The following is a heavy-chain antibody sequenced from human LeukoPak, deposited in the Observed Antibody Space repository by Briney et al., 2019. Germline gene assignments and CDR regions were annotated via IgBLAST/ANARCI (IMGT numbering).Heavy chain of an antibody. D-gene: IGHD3-22*01. CDR3: ARDKSPTYYYDSSGYPPTPHAYDY. CDR1: GFTFSSYW. CDR2: IKQDGSEK. J-gene: IGHJ4*02. Sequence: GGSLRLSCAASGFTFSSYWMSWVRQAPGKGLEWVANIKQDGSEKCYVDSVKGRFTISRDNAKNSLYLQMNSLRAEDTAVYYCARDKSPTYYYDSSGYPPTPHAYDYWGQGTLVTVSS. V-gene: IGHV3-7*01.